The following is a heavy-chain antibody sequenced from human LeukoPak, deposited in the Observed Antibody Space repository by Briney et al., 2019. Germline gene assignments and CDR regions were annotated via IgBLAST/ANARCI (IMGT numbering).Heavy chain of an antibody. V-gene: IGHV3-7*03. CDR1: GFTFSSYW. CDR3: AKGVAVAAFYYYYYMDV. CDR2: IKQGGSEK. J-gene: IGHJ6*03. D-gene: IGHD6-19*01. Sequence: PGGSLRLSCAASGFTFSSYWMSWVRQAPGKGLEWVANIKQGGSEKYYVDSVKGRFTISRDNAKNTLYLQMNSLRAEDTAVYYCAKGVAVAAFYYYYYMDVWGKGTTVTVSS.